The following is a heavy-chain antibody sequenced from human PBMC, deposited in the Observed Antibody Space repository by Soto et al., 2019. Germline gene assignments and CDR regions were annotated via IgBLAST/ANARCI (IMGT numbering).Heavy chain of an antibody. V-gene: IGHV3-23*01. J-gene: IGHJ4*02. Sequence: GGSLRLSCAASGFTFSKYAMAWVRQAPGKGLEWVSSISGSGVIKYYADSVQGRFAISRDNSNNTLSVQMNSLRVEDTAIYYCARWSYLDYWGQGTRVTVSS. CDR3: ARWSYLDY. CDR2: ISGSGVIK. D-gene: IGHD3-3*01. CDR1: GFTFSKYA.